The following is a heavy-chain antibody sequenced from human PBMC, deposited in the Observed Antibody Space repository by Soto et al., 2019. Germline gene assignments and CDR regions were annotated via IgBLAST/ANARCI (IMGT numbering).Heavy chain of an antibody. D-gene: IGHD3-3*01. V-gene: IGHV2-5*02. Sequence: QITLNESGPTVVRPTETLTLTCRFSGFSLTTSGVGVGWIRQSPGKAPEWLALIYWDDDKRYSASLKSRLTITKDTSKNQVFLTVSELDPMNIATYYCANTVLLTVFGLVTTTAIYFDFWGQGTPVAVSS. CDR1: GFSLTTSGVG. CDR2: IYWDDDK. J-gene: IGHJ4*02. CDR3: ANTVLLTVFGLVTTTAIYFDF.